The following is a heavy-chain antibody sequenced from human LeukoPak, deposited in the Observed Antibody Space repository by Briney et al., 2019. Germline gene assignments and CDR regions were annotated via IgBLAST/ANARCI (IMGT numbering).Heavy chain of an antibody. CDR3: AKDWYSHYEPPYFDY. CDR1: GFTFSSYA. J-gene: IGHJ4*02. D-gene: IGHD4-11*01. CDR2: ISGSGGST. Sequence: GGSLRLSCAASGFTFSSYAMSWVRQAPGKGLEWVSAISGSGGSTYNADSVKGRFTISRDNSKNTLYLQMNSLRAEDTAVYYCAKDWYSHYEPPYFDYWGQGTLVTVSS. V-gene: IGHV3-23*01.